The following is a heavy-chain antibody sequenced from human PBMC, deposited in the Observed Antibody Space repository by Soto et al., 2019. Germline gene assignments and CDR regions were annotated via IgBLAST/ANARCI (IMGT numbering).Heavy chain of an antibody. CDR3: ARGMMATKYNWFDP. J-gene: IGHJ5*02. Sequence: SVKVSCKATGGTSSSYVISWLRQAPGQGLEWMGGNIPVFGTPNYAQKFQGRVTITADESTSTSYMELSSLTSDDTAVYYCARGMMATKYNWFDPWGQGTQVTVSS. CDR2: NIPVFGTP. V-gene: IGHV1-69*13. D-gene: IGHD3-16*01. CDR1: GGTSSSYV.